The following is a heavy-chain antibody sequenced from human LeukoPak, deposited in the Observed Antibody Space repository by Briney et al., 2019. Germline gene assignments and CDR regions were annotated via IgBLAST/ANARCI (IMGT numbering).Heavy chain of an antibody. CDR2: IYYSGST. Sequence: SETLSLTCTVSGGSLSSYYWSWLRQPPGKGLEWIGYIYYSGSTNYNPSLKSRVTISVDTSKNQFSLKLSSVTAADTAVYYCARKTVDYDILTGYYYRGYFDYWGQGTLVTVSS. J-gene: IGHJ4*02. CDR3: ARKTVDYDILTGYYYRGYFDY. D-gene: IGHD3-9*01. CDR1: GGSLSSYY. V-gene: IGHV4-59*01.